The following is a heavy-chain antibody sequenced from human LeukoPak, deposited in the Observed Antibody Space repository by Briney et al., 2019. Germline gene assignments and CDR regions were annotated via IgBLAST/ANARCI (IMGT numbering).Heavy chain of an antibody. CDR3: ARRIGYSGYDYYFDY. CDR1: GYSFTSYW. Sequence: GESLKISCKGSGYSFTSYWIGWVRQMPGKGLEWMGIIYPGDSDTGYSPSFQGQVTISADKSISTAYLQWSSLKASDTAMYYCARRIGYSGYDYYFDYWGQGTLVTVSS. CDR2: IYPGDSDT. V-gene: IGHV5-51*01. D-gene: IGHD5-12*01. J-gene: IGHJ4*02.